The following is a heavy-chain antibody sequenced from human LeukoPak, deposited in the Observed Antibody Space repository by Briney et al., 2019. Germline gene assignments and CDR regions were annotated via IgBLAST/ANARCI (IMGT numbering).Heavy chain of an antibody. CDR1: GGSISSSNW. CDR3: ARTGPVRAVIN. D-gene: IGHD3-10*01. Sequence: SETLSLTCAVSGGSISSSNWWSWVRQPPGKGLEWIGEIFHSGRTNYTPSLKSRVTISVDKSKNQFSLKLSSVTAADTAVYYCARTGPVRAVINWGQGTLVTVSS. CDR2: IFHSGRT. V-gene: IGHV4-4*02. J-gene: IGHJ4*02.